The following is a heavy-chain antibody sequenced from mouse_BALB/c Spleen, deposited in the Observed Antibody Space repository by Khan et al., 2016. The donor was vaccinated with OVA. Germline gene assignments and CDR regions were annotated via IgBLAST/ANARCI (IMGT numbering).Heavy chain of an antibody. D-gene: IGHD2-1*01. CDR2: IDPANGDT. CDR3: ATLYGNTFAY. V-gene: IGHV14-3*02. J-gene: IGHJ3*01. Sequence: VQLKQSGAELVKPGASVKLSCTASGFNIKDTYIHWVKQRPEQGPEWIGRIDPANGDTKYDPKFQDKAPITADTSSNTAYLHLSILTSEDTAVYYCATLYGNTFAYLGQGTLVTVSA. CDR1: GFNIKDTY.